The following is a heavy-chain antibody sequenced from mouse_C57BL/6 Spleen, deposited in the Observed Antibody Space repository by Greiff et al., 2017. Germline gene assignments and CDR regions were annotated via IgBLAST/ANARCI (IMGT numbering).Heavy chain of an antibody. Sequence: EVMLVESEGGLVQPGSSMKLSCTASGFTFSDYYMAWVRQVPEKGLEWVANINYDGSSTYYLDSLKSRFIISRDNAKNILYLQMSSLKSEDTATYYCARGPLYYGNPYWYFDVWGTGTTVTVSS. V-gene: IGHV5-16*01. D-gene: IGHD2-1*01. J-gene: IGHJ1*03. CDR2: INYDGSST. CDR1: GFTFSDYY. CDR3: ARGPLYYGNPYWYFDV.